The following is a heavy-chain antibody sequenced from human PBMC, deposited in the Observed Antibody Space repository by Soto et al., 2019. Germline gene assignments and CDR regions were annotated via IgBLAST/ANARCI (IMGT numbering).Heavy chain of an antibody. D-gene: IGHD3-22*01. CDR3: ARLGGYYQSLDS. CDR1: GGSISSYY. Sequence: SETLSLTCTVSGGSISSYYWSWIRQPPGKELEWIGYIYYSGSTNYNPSLKSRVTISVDTSKNQFSLKLSSVSAADTAVYYCARLGGYYQSLDSWGQGTLVTVSS. CDR2: IYYSGST. J-gene: IGHJ5*01. V-gene: IGHV4-59*08.